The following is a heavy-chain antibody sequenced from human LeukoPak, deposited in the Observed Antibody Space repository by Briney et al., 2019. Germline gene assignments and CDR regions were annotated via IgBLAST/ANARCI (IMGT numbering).Heavy chain of an antibody. J-gene: IGHJ4*02. V-gene: IGHV3-21*01. Sequence: GGSLRLSCAASGFTFSSYSMNWVRQAPGKGLEWVSSISSSSSYIYYADSVKGRFTISRDNAKNSLYLQMNSLRAEDTAVYYCARVAGYSSGWLKYGGQGTLVTVSS. CDR3: ARVAGYSSGWLKY. D-gene: IGHD6-19*01. CDR1: GFTFSSYS. CDR2: ISSSSSYI.